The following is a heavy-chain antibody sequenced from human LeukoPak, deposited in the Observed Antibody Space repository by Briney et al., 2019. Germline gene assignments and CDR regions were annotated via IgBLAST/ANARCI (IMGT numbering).Heavy chain of an antibody. V-gene: IGHV3-30*01. D-gene: IGHD3-3*01. CDR3: ARSIFGVVLMPLDFDY. CDR2: ISYDGTNK. Sequence: GRSLRLSCAASGFTFSSNAMHWVRQAPGKGLEWVAIISYDGTNKYYADSVKGRFTVSRVNSKNMLYLHMNSLRAEDTAVYYCARSIFGVVLMPLDFDYWGQGTLVTVSS. J-gene: IGHJ4*02. CDR1: GFTFSSNA.